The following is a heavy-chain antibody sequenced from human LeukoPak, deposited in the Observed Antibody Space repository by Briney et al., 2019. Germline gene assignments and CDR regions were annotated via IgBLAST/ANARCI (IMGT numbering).Heavy chain of an antibody. CDR1: GGSISSYY. CDR2: IYYSGST. CDR3: ARNFSSGWFDY. Sequence: PSETLSLTCTVSGGSISSYYWSWLRQPPGKGLEWIGSIYYSGSTSYNPSLKSRVTISVDTSKNQFSLKLSSVTAADTAVYYCARNFSSGWFDYWGQGTLVTVSS. D-gene: IGHD6-19*01. J-gene: IGHJ4*02. V-gene: IGHV4-59*08.